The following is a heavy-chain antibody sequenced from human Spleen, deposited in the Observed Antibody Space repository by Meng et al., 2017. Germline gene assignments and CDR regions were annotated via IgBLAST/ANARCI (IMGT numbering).Heavy chain of an antibody. CDR1: GGSISSGGYY. V-gene: IGHV4-31*03. CDR2: IYYSGGP. Sequence: QAHLQGSVPSLVTPSHTLPLTCTVSGGSISSGGYYWSWIRQHPVNGLEWIGHIYYSGGPDYNPSLKSRVTISVDTSKNQFSLKLSSVTAAATAVYYCARGEGRQQLIRRPRFDPWGQGTLVTVSS. D-gene: IGHD6-13*01. CDR3: ARGEGRQQLIRRPRFDP. J-gene: IGHJ5*02.